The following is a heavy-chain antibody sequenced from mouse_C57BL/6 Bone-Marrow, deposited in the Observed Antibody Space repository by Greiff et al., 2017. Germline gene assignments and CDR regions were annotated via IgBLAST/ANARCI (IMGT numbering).Heavy chain of an antibody. CDR2: ISSGSSTI. CDR3: ARGGYGSTDYYAMDY. D-gene: IGHD1-1*01. V-gene: IGHV5-17*01. CDR1: GFTFSDYG. Sequence: EVKLVESGGGLVKPGGSLKLSCAASGFTFSDYGMHWVRQAPEKGLEWVAYISSGSSTIYYADTVKGRFTISRANAKNTLFLQMTSLRSEDTAMYYCARGGYGSTDYYAMDYWGQGTSVTVSS. J-gene: IGHJ4*01.